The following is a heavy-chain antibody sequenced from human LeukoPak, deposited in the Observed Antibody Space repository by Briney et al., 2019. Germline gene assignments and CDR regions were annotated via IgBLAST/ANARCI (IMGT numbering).Heavy chain of an antibody. J-gene: IGHJ4*02. V-gene: IGHV3-23*01. CDR3: AKAEYNYYDSSGPFYFDY. D-gene: IGHD3-22*01. Sequence: GGSLRLSCAASGFTFSSYAMSWFRQAPGKGLEWVSAISGSGGSTYYADSVKGRFTISRDNSKNTLYLQMNSLRAEDTAVYYCAKAEYNYYDSSGPFYFDYWGQGTLVTVSS. CDR1: GFTFSSYA. CDR2: ISGSGGST.